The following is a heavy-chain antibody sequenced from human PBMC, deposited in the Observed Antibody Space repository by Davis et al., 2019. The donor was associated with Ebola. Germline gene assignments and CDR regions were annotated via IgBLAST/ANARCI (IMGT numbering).Heavy chain of an antibody. J-gene: IGHJ4*02. Sequence: ASVKLSCKASGYTLTDYQMHWVRQAPGQGLEWMGGINPISGGTNYAQKSQGRVTMTRDTSISTAYMELSRLRSDDTAVYYCARRFGSSSADYWGQGTLVTVSS. V-gene: IGHV1-2*02. CDR2: INPISGGT. CDR3: ARRFGSSSADY. CDR1: GYTLTDYQ. D-gene: IGHD6-6*01.